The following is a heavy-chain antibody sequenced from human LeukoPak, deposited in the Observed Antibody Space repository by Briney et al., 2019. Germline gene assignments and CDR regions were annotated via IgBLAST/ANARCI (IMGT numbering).Heavy chain of an antibody. V-gene: IGHV4-59*08. J-gene: IGHJ3*02. CDR3: ASATVAGYAAFDI. Sequence: PSETLSLTCTVSGGSISSYYWSWIRQPPGKGLEWIGYIYYSGSTNYNPSLKSRVTISVDTSKNQFSLKLSSVTAADTAVYYCASATVAGYAAFDIWGQGTMVTVSS. CDR2: IYYSGST. CDR1: GGSISSYY. D-gene: IGHD6-19*01.